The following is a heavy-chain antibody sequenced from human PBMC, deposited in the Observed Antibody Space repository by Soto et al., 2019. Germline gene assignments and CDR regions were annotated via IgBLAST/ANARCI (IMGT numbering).Heavy chain of an antibody. CDR2: MSPGGNSD. CDR1: GFNFNIHA. D-gene: IGHD3-22*01. J-gene: IGHJ4*02. V-gene: IGHV3-30-3*01. Sequence: QVQLMESGGGVVQSGGSLRLSCAAPGFNFNIHALHWIRHAPGAGLEWVAVMSPGGNSDYYADSVKGRFTISRDTSKSTLYLQMTSLRPEDTAVYYCASGAAFYYDTSRYWGQGTLVTVSS. CDR3: ASGAAFYYDTSRY.